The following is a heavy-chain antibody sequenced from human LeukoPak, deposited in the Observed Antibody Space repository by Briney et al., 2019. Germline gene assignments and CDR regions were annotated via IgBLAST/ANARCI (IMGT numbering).Heavy chain of an antibody. V-gene: IGHV4-34*01. CDR2: IYYSGST. CDR1: GGSFSGYY. CDR3: GGGGGYSYGSPFDY. J-gene: IGHJ4*02. Sequence: PSETLSLTCAVYGGSFSGYYWSWIRQPPGKGLEWIGSIYYSGSTYYNPSLKSRVTISVDTSKNQFSLKLSSVAAADTAVYYCGGGGGYSYGSPFDYWGQGTLVTVSS. D-gene: IGHD5-18*01.